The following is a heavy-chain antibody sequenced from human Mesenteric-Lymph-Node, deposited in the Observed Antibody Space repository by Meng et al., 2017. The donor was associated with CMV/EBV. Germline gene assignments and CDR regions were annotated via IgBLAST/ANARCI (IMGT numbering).Heavy chain of an antibody. V-gene: IGHV1-8*01. Sequence: SGYTFTTYDINAVRKATGQGLEWMGWMNPASGNTDYAQKFQGRVTMTRNTSISTAYMELSSLRSEDTAVYYCARGPYYYGAGSFGDCWGQGTLVTVSS. CDR3: ARGPYYYGAGSFGDC. J-gene: IGHJ4*02. D-gene: IGHD3-10*01. CDR2: MNPASGNT. CDR1: GYTFTTYD.